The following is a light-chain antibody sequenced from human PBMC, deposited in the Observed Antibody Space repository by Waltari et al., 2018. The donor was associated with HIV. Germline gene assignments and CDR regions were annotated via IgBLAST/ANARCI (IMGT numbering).Light chain of an antibody. CDR3: KSKTSSSTPCV. V-gene: IGLV2-14*03. CDR1: SSDIGAYNS. Sequence: QSALTQPASVSGSPGQSITISCTGSSSDIGAYNSVSWYQQHPGKTPKLIIYDVSQRPSGVSGRFSGSKSGNTASLTISGLQAEDEADYFCKSKTSSSTPCVFGTGTKVAVL. J-gene: IGLJ1*01. CDR2: DVS.